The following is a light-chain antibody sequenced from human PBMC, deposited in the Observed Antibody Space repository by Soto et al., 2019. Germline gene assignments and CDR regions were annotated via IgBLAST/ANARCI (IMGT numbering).Light chain of an antibody. Sequence: ELVLTQSPGTLPLSPGQTDRVSCRPSQSVSNNYLAWYQQKPGQAPRLLIYGASNRATGIPDRFSGSGSGTDFTLTISRLEPEDFAVYYCQQYGSSGTFGKGTKVDIK. CDR3: QQYGSSGT. V-gene: IGKV3-20*01. CDR2: GAS. J-gene: IGKJ1*01. CDR1: QSVSNNY.